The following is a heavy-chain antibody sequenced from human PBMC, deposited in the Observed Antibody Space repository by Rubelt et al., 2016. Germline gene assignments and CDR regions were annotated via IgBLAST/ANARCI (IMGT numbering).Heavy chain of an antibody. CDR2: INHSGST. J-gene: IGHJ5*02. V-gene: IGHV4-34*01. CDR3: ARSRRFDP. Sequence: EWIGEINHSGSTNYNPSLKSRVTISVDTSKNQFSLKLSSVTAADTAVYYCARSRRFDPWGQGTLVTVSS.